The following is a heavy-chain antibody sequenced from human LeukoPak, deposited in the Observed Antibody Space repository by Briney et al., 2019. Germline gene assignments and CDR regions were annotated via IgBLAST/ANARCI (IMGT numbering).Heavy chain of an antibody. CDR1: GYSFTMYG. Sequence: GASVKVSCKASGYSFTMYGISWVRQAPGQGLEWMGWISGFNAYTNYAQKLQGTVTMTTDTSTSTAYMEVRGLRSDDTAVYYCASSSSPGRSSHLRYWGQGTLVTVSS. D-gene: IGHD5-12*01. CDR2: ISGFNAYT. V-gene: IGHV1-18*01. J-gene: IGHJ4*02. CDR3: ASSSSPGRSSHLRY.